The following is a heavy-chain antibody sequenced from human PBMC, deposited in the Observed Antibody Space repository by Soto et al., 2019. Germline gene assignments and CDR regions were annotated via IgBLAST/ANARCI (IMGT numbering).Heavy chain of an antibody. CDR1: GGSISSGGYY. J-gene: IGHJ4*02. CDR3: ARDPTGSGWYFDY. Sequence: PSETLSLTCTVSGGSISSGGYYWSWIRQHPGKGLEWIGYIYYSGSTYYNPSLKSRVTISVDTSKNQFSLKLSSVTAADTAVYYCARDPTGSGWYFDYWGQGTLVTVS. V-gene: IGHV4-31*03. D-gene: IGHD6-19*01. CDR2: IYYSGST.